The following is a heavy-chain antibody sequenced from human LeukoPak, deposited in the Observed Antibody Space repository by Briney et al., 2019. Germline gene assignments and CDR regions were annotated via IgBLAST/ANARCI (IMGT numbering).Heavy chain of an antibody. V-gene: IGHV3-7*03. CDR2: IKQDGSEK. D-gene: IGHD3-3*01. CDR1: GFTFSSYA. CDR3: ARVRGLGIFGVVSRYYFDY. J-gene: IGHJ4*02. Sequence: GGSLRLSCAASGFTFSSYAMSWDRQAPGKGLEWVAYIKQDGSEKYYVDSVKGRFTISRDNAKNSLYLQMNSLRAEDTAVYYCARVRGLGIFGVVSRYYFDYWGQGTLVTVSS.